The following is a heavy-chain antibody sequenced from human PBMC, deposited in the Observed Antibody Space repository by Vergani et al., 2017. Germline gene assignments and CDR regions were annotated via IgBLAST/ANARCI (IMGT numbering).Heavy chain of an antibody. CDR1: GYTFTNYA. D-gene: IGHD2-15*01. CDR2: INSNSGNP. V-gene: IGHV7-4-1*02. J-gene: IGHJ5*02. Sequence: QVQLVQSGSEVKKPGASVKVSCRASGYTFTNYALNWVRQAPGQGLEWMGWINSNSGNPTYAQGFKGRFVFSLDSSVSTSYLQINSLQPEDTAVYYCVRTQSGSCTGVSCYSGWFDPWGQGTLVTVSS. CDR3: VRTQSGSCTGVSCYSGWFDP.